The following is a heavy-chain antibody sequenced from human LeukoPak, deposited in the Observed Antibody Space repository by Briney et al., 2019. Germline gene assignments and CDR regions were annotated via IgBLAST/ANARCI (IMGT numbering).Heavy chain of an antibody. CDR3: AKGRSFTFGGVIVLPY. J-gene: IGHJ4*02. CDR1: GFTSSSYA. D-gene: IGHD3-16*02. Sequence: GGSLRLSCAASGFTSSSYAMSWVRQAPGKGLEGVSAISGSGGSTYYADSVKGRFTISRDNSKNTLYLQMNSLRAEDTAVYYCAKGRSFTFGGVIVLPYWGQGTLVTVSS. V-gene: IGHV3-23*01. CDR2: ISGSGGST.